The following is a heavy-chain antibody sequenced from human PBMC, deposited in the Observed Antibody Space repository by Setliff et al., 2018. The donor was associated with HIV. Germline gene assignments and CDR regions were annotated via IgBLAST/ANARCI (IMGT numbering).Heavy chain of an antibody. J-gene: IGHJ6*02. CDR3: ARLKSPTPYYYYGMDV. CDR1: GDSFSNHW. CDR2: IDPSDSYT. D-gene: IGHD4-4*01. V-gene: IGHV5-10-1*01. Sequence: GESLKISCQGSGDSFSNHWISWVRQVPGQGLEWMGNIDPSDSYTHYSPSFQGHVTISADKSISTVYLHWSSLKASDTAMYYCARLKSPTPYYYYGMDVWGQGTTVTVSS.